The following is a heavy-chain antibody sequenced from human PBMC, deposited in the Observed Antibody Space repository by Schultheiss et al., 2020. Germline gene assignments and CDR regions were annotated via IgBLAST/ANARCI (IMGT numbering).Heavy chain of an antibody. CDR3: ARVWLYCSGGSCPRLDP. Sequence: SETLSLTCAVSGGSITSGGNYWSWIRQSPGKGLEWIGYIYYSGSTYYNPSLKSRVTISVDTSKNQFSLKLSSVTAADTAVYYCARVWLYCSGGSCPRLDPWGQGTLVTVSS. CDR1: GGSITSGGNY. V-gene: IGHV4-30-4*08. CDR2: IYYSGST. J-gene: IGHJ5*02. D-gene: IGHD2-15*01.